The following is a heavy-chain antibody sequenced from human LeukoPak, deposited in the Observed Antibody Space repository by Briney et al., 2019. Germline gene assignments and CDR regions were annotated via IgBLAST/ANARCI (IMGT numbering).Heavy chain of an antibody. CDR3: AMTPMKYYYDSSGYYYLNGWFDP. D-gene: IGHD3-22*01. CDR1: GGSISRGGYS. CDR2: NYHSGST. Sequence: SETLSLTCTVSGGSISRGGYSWTWIRQPPGKGLEWIGYNYHSGSTNYNPSLKSRVTISVDTSKNQFSLKLSSVTAADTAVYYCAMTPMKYYYDSSGYYYLNGWFDPWGQGTLVTVSS. V-gene: IGHV4-61*08. J-gene: IGHJ5*02.